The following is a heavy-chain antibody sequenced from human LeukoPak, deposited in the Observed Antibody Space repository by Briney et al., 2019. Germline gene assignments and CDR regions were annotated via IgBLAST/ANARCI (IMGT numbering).Heavy chain of an antibody. V-gene: IGHV3-48*03. Sequence: GGSLRLSCAASGFTFSSYEMNWVRQAPRKGLEWVSYISSSSSTIYYADSVKGRFTISRDNAKNTLYLQMNSLRAEDTAVYYCARVNVCPRCHFDYWGQGTLVTVSS. CDR3: ARVNVCPRCHFDY. J-gene: IGHJ4*02. CDR1: GFTFSSYE. CDR2: ISSSSSTI. D-gene: IGHD3-16*01.